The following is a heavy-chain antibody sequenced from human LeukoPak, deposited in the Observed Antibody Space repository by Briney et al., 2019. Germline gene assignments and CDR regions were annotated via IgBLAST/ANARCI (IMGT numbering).Heavy chain of an antibody. J-gene: IGHJ2*01. Sequence: GGSLRLSCAASGFPFSDYSMNWVRQAPGKGLEWVSSISSSGDYIYSADSVKGRFTISRDNAKNSLYLQMTNLSAEDTAVYFCVRGLVRGVHPVFYFDLWGRGTLVTASS. CDR1: GFPFSDYS. D-gene: IGHD3-10*01. V-gene: IGHV3-21*01. CDR2: ISSSGDYI. CDR3: VRGLVRGVHPVFYFDL.